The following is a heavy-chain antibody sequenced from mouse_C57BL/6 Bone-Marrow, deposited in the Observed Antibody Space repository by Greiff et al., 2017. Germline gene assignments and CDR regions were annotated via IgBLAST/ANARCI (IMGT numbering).Heavy chain of an antibody. CDR3: TTWLRRWWYFDV. J-gene: IGHJ1*03. CDR1: GFNIKDDY. V-gene: IGHV14-4*01. D-gene: IGHD2-2*01. Sequence: SGAELVRPGASVKLSCTASGFNIKDDYMHWVKQRPEQGLEWIGWIDPENGDTEYASKFQGKATITADTSSNTAYLQLSSLTSEDTAVYYCTTWLRRWWYFDVWGTGTTVTVSS. CDR2: IDPENGDT.